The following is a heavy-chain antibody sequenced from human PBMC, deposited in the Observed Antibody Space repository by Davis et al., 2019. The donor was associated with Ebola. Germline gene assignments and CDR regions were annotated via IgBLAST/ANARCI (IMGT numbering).Heavy chain of an antibody. CDR2: ISSSSSYT. V-gene: IGHV3-21*05. Sequence: GESLKISCTASGFTFITFSLNWIRQAPGKGLEWVSYISSSSSYTNYADSVKGRFTISRDNAKNSLYLQMNSLRAEDTAVYYCARKLPNYYYYGMDVWGQGTTVTVSS. D-gene: IGHD2-15*01. CDR3: ARKLPNYYYYGMDV. CDR1: GFTFITFS. J-gene: IGHJ6*02.